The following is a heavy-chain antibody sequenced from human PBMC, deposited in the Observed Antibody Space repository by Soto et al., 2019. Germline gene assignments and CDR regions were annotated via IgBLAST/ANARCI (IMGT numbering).Heavy chain of an antibody. Sequence: PGGSLRLSCAASGFAFSTYGMHWVRQAPGMGLEWVAVIWFDGSNKFYVDSVKGRFTISRDNSKNTLNLQMSALRAEDTAVYYCARGIAANGYYFDYWGQGTPVTVSS. J-gene: IGHJ4*02. CDR3: ARGIAANGYYFDY. V-gene: IGHV3-33*01. CDR1: GFAFSTYG. CDR2: IWFDGSNK. D-gene: IGHD6-13*01.